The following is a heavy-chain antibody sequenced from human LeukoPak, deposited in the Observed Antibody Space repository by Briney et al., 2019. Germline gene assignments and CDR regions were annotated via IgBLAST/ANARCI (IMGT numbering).Heavy chain of an antibody. CDR3: AKDLFGGVIGYFDY. J-gene: IGHJ4*02. V-gene: IGHV3-11*01. Sequence: PGGSLRLSCAASGFTFGDYYMSWIRQAPGKGLEWVSYMSTTGKTIYYADSVKGRFTISRDNSKNTLYLQMNSLRAEDTAVYYCAKDLFGGVIGYFDYWGQGTLVTVSS. D-gene: IGHD3-16*02. CDR1: GFTFGDYY. CDR2: MSTTGKTI.